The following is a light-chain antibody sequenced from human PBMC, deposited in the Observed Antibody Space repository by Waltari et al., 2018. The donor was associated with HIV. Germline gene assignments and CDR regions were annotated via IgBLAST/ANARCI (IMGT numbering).Light chain of an antibody. J-gene: IGLJ3*02. V-gene: IGLV1-40*01. CDR2: ANS. Sequence: QSVLTQPPSVSGAPGQRVTISCSGSSSNIGSGYDVHWYQQLPGTAPKLLIYANSNRPSGVPDRVSGSKSGTSASLAITGLQAEDEADYYCQSYDSSLSGWVFGGWTKLTVL. CDR1: SSNIGSGYD. CDR3: QSYDSSLSGWV.